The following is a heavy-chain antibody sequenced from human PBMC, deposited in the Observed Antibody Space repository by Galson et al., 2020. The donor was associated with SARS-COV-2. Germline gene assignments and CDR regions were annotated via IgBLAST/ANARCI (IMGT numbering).Heavy chain of an antibody. J-gene: IGHJ5*02. V-gene: IGHV3-23*01. CDR1: GFAFSNSV. CDR3: AKVVSSYCGGGSCSPAVGFDA. Sequence: GESLKISCAASGFAFSNSVMSWVRQAPGKGLEWVSAISGSGAGTYYADSVKGRFTISRDNSKNTVYLQMKSLRAGDTAAYFCAKVVSSYCGGGSCSPAVGFDAWGQGTLVTVSS. D-gene: IGHD2-15*01. CDR2: ISGSGAGT.